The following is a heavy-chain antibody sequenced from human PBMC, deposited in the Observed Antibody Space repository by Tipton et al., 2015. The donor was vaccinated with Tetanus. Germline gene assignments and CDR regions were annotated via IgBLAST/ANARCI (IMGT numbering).Heavy chain of an antibody. V-gene: IGHV3-7*03. J-gene: IGHJ6*02. Sequence: SLRLSCTVSGGSMNTRTFYWGWIRQSPGKGLEWVAHINRDGSEKACADAVQGRFSISRDSAKNSLSLQMNSLRAEDTAVYYCARYLFAYGMDVWGQGTTVTVSS. CDR1: GGSMNTRTFY. CDR3: ARYLFAYGMDV. CDR2: INRDGSEK.